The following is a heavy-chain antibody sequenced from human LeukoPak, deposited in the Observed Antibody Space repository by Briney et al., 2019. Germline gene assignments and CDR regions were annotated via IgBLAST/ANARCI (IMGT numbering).Heavy chain of an antibody. J-gene: IGHJ5*02. V-gene: IGHV4-39*01. D-gene: IGHD2-21*02. CDR2: IYYSGST. CDR1: GGSISSSSYY. Sequence: SETLSLTCTVSGGSISSSSYYWGWIRQPPGKGLEWIGSIYYSGSTYYNPSLKSRVTISVDTSKNQFSLKLSSVTAADTAVYYCARPNAYCGGDCYSNWFDPWGQGTLVTVSS. CDR3: ARPNAYCGGDCYSNWFDP.